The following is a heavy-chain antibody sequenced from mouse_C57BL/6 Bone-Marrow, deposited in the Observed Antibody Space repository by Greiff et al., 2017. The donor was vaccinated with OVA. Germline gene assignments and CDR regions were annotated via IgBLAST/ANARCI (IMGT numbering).Heavy chain of an antibody. CDR1: GFNIKDDY. Sequence: EVQLQQSGAELVRPGASVKLSCTASGFNIKDDYMHWVKQRPEQGLEWIGWIDPENGDTEYASKFQGKATITADTSSNTAYLQLSSLTSEDTAVYYCTTRGGFITTVVGGADWGQGTLVTVSA. J-gene: IGHJ3*01. CDR2: IDPENGDT. CDR3: TTRGGFITTVVGGAD. V-gene: IGHV14-4*01. D-gene: IGHD1-1*01.